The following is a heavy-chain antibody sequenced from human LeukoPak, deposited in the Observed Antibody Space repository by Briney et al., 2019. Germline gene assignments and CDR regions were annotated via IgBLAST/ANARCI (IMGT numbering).Heavy chain of an antibody. CDR2: IIPIFGTA. D-gene: IGHD5-18*01. J-gene: IGHJ4*02. CDR1: GGTFSSYA. V-gene: IGHV1-69*06. CDR3: ARELGYSYGSFDY. Sequence: SVKVSCKASGGTFSSYAISWVRQAPGQGLEWMEGIIPIFGTANYAQKFQGRVTITADKSTSTAYMELSSLRSEDTAVYYCARELGYSYGSFDYWGQGTLVTVSS.